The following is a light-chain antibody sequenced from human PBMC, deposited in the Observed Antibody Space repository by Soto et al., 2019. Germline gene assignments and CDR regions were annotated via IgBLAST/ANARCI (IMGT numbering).Light chain of an antibody. J-gene: IGLJ2*01. CDR1: SSDVGAYNY. CDR2: DVS. CDR3: NSFTTSSTLV. Sequence: SVLTQPASVSGSPGQSITISCTGTSSDVGAYNYVSWYQHHPGKASKLMIYDVSNRPSGVSNRFSGSKSGNTASLTISGLQAEDEADYYCNSFTTSSTLVFGGGTQLTVL. V-gene: IGLV2-14*03.